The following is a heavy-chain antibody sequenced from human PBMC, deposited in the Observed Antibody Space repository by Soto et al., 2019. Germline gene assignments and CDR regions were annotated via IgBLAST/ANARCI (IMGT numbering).Heavy chain of an antibody. CDR3: ARDPPDFNSGFDY. CDR2: AYYRGRWLY. J-gene: IGHJ4*02. Sequence: QTLSLTWAIFGDSVSNTRATWNWIRQSPSRGLEWLGRAYYRGRWLYDYATSVRGRITINPDTSRNQYSLQLNSVTPEDTAVYYCARDPPDFNSGFDYWGQGTPVTVSS. V-gene: IGHV6-1*01. D-gene: IGHD2-15*01. CDR1: GDSVSNTRAT.